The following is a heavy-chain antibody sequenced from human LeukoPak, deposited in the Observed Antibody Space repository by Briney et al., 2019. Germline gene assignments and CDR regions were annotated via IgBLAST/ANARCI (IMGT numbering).Heavy chain of an antibody. Sequence: GGSLRLSCAASGFTFSSYGMSWVRQAPGKGLEWVSAISGSGGSTYYADSVKGRFTISRDNSKNTLYLQMNSLRAEDTAVYYCAKDRCSGGSCYTYFDYWGQGTLVTVSS. CDR2: ISGSGGST. CDR1: GFTFSSYG. J-gene: IGHJ4*02. D-gene: IGHD2-15*01. CDR3: AKDRCSGGSCYTYFDY. V-gene: IGHV3-23*01.